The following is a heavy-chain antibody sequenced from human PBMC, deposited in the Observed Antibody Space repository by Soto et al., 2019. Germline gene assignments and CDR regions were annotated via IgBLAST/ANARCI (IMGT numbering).Heavy chain of an antibody. CDR1: RFTFDDYA. V-gene: IGHV3-9*01. CDR2: ISWNSAII. D-gene: IGHD3-22*01. CDR3: VKDVGYYCDYAFDV. J-gene: IGHJ3*01. Sequence: EVQLEESGGGLVQAGRSLRLSCAASRFTFDDYALHWVRQAPGKGLEWVSGISWNSAIISYADSVKGRFSISRDNAQKYVYLQMDSLRPEDTALYYCVKDVGYYCDYAFDVWGQGPMVTVSP.